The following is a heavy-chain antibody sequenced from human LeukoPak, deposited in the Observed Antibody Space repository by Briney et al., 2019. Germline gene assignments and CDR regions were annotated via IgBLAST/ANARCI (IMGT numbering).Heavy chain of an antibody. Sequence: ASVKVSCKASGGTFSSYAISWVRQAPGQGLEWMGGIIPIFGTANYAQKFQGRVTITADESTSTAYMELSSLRSEDTAVYYCARTEVVPAYRGVGWFDPWGQGTLATVSS. J-gene: IGHJ5*02. V-gene: IGHV1-69*01. CDR2: IIPIFGTA. CDR3: ARTEVVPAYRGVGWFDP. CDR1: GGTFSSYA. D-gene: IGHD2-2*01.